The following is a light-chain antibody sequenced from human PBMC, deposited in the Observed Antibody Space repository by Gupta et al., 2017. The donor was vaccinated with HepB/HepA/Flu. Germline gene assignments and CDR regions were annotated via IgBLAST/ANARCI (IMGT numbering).Light chain of an antibody. CDR3: MQALQTPRT. CDR1: QSLLHSNGYNY. J-gene: IGKJ2*01. V-gene: IGKV2-28*01. CDR2: LGS. Sequence: DIVMTQSPLSLPVTPGEPASISCRSSQSLLHSNGYNYLDWYLQKPGQSPQLLIYLGSNRASGVPDRCSGSGSGTEGTLKISRVEAEDVGVDYCMQALQTPRTFGQGTKLEIK.